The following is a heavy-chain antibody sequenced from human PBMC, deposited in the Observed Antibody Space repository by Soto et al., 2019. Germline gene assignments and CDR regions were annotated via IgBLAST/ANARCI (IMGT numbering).Heavy chain of an antibody. D-gene: IGHD1-26*01. V-gene: IGHV3-21*01. CDR3: ARGGRVGATSFDY. J-gene: IGHJ4*02. CDR1: GFTFSSYS. Sequence: GGSLRLSCAASGFTFSSYSMNWVRQAPGKGLEWVSSISSSGSYIYYADSVKGRFTISRDNAKNSLYLQMNSLRAEDTAVYYCARGGRVGATSFDYWGRGTLVTVSS. CDR2: ISSSGSYI.